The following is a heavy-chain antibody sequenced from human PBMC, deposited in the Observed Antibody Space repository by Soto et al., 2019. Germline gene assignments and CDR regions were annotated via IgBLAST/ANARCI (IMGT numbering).Heavy chain of an antibody. Sequence: SETLSLTCTVSGGSISSCYWSWIRQPPGKGLEWIGYIYYSGSTNYNPSLRSRVTISVDTSKNQFSLKLRSVTAADTAVYYCSRTSGLSITNWFYPWGQGALVTVSS. V-gene: IGHV4-59*08. D-gene: IGHD5-12*01. CDR1: GGSISSCY. J-gene: IGHJ5*02. CDR2: IYYSGST. CDR3: SRTSGLSITNWFYP.